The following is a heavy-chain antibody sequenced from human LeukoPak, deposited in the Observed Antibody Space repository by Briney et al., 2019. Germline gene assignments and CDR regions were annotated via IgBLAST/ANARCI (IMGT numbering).Heavy chain of an antibody. D-gene: IGHD5-18*01. CDR3: AEEERYSYGTFDY. J-gene: IGHJ4*02. CDR2: ISSSSSYI. CDR1: GFTFSSYS. Sequence: GGSLRLSCAASGFTFSSYSMNWVRQAPGKGLEWVSSISSSSSYIYYADSVKGRFTISRDNAKNSLYLQMNSLRAEDTAVYYCAEEERYSYGTFDYWGQGTLVTVSS. V-gene: IGHV3-21*01.